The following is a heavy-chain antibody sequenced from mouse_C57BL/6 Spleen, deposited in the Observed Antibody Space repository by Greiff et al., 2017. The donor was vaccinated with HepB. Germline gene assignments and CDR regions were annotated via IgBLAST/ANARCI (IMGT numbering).Heavy chain of an antibody. D-gene: IGHD1-1*01. V-gene: IGHV1-18*01. J-gene: IGHJ1*03. CDR1: GYTFTDYN. CDR3: ARIATVGRWDFDV. Sequence: EVQLQQSGPELVKPGASVKIPCKASGYTFTDYNMDWVKQSHGKSLEWIGDINPNNGGTIYNQKFKGKATLTVDKSSSTAYMELRSLTSEDTAVYYCARIATVGRWDFDVWGTGTTVTVSS. CDR2: INPNNGGT.